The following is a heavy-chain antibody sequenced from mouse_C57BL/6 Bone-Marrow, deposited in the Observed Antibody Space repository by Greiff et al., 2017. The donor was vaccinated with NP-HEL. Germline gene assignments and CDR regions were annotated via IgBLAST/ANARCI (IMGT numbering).Heavy chain of an antibody. CDR1: GYTFTSYW. Sequence: VQLQQSGAELVKPGASVKLSCKASGYTFTSYWMQWVKQRPGQGLEWIGEIDPSDSYTNYNQKFKGKATLTVDTSSSTAYMQLSSLTSEDSAVYYCASYSNYFYWYFDVWGTGTTVTVSS. J-gene: IGHJ1*03. CDR2: IDPSDSYT. V-gene: IGHV1-50*01. CDR3: ASYSNYFYWYFDV. D-gene: IGHD2-5*01.